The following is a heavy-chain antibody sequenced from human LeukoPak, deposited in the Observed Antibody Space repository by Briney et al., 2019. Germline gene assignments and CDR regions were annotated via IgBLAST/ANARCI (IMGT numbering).Heavy chain of an antibody. D-gene: IGHD6-19*01. CDR1: GFTFDDYA. CDR3: AKDTSGWYSGPEDY. V-gene: IGHV3-9*01. CDR2: ISWNSGSV. Sequence: PGGSLRLSCAASGFTFDDYAMHWVRQAPGKGLEWVSGISWNSGSVGYADSVKGRFTISRDNAKNSLSLQMTSLKAEDTAFYYCAKDTSGWYSGPEDYWGQGTLVTVSS. J-gene: IGHJ4*02.